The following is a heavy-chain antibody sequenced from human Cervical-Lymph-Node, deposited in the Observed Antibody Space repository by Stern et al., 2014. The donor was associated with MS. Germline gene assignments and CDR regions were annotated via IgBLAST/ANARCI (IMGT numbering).Heavy chain of an antibody. CDR2: IIPFFGTT. J-gene: IGHJ2*01. D-gene: IGHD2/OR15-2a*01. CDR3: ARGGNPDWYFDL. CDR1: GGNFSDYA. Sequence: QVQLVQSGAEVKKPGSSVKVSCKASGGNFSDYAISWIRQAPGQGLEWVGGIIPFFGTTNYAQKFQGRVTLTADAATSTAHMELSSLRSDDTAIYYCARGGNPDWYFDLWGRGTLITVSS. V-gene: IGHV1-69*01.